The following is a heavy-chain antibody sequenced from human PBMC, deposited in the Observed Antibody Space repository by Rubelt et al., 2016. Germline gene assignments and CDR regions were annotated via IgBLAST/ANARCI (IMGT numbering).Heavy chain of an antibody. V-gene: IGHV1-2*06. D-gene: IGHD6-19*01. CDR3: ATGYSSGWYVAY. Sequence: APGQGLEWMGRINPNSGGTNYAQKFQGRVTMTRDTSASTAYMELSSLRSEDTAIYYCATGYSSGWYVAYWGQGTLVTVSS. CDR2: INPNSGGT. J-gene: IGHJ4*02.